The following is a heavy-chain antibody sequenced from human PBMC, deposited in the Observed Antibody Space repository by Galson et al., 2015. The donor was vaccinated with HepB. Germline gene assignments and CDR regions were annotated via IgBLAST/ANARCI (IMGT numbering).Heavy chain of an antibody. CDR1: GFTFSSYG. CDR2: ISYDGSNK. D-gene: IGHD6-13*01. Sequence: SLRLSCAASGFTFSSYGMHWVRQAPGKGLEWVAVISYDGSNKYYADSVKGRFTISRDNSKNTLYLQMNSLRAEDTAVYYCAKLGPCTGGDLGCWGKAAATTDYWGQGTLVTVSS. J-gene: IGHJ4*02. V-gene: IGHV3-30*18. CDR3: AKLGPCTGGDLGCWGKAAATTDY.